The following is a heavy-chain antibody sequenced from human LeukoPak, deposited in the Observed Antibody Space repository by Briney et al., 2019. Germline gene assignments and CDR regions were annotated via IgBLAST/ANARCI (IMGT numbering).Heavy chain of an antibody. Sequence: PSETLSLTCAVYGGSFSGYYWSWIRQPPGKGLEWIGYISYIGRTNYNPSLKSRVTISIDTSKNQFSLKLTSVTAADTAVYYCARDLVTATKGFDIWGQGTMVSVSS. J-gene: IGHJ3*02. CDR1: GGSFSGYY. CDR3: ARDLVTATKGFDI. D-gene: IGHD4-17*01. V-gene: IGHV4-59*01. CDR2: ISYIGRT.